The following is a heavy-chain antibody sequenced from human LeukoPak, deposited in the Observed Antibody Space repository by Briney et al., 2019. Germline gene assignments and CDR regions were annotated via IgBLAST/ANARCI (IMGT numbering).Heavy chain of an antibody. V-gene: IGHV3-48*03. D-gene: IGHD1-26*01. CDR3: ATQVGDGGYFDY. J-gene: IGHJ4*02. Sequence: GGSLRLSCAASGFTFSSYEMNWVRQAPGKGLEWVSYISSSGSTIYYADSMKGRFTISRDNAKNSLYLQMNSLRAEDTAVYYCATQVGDGGYFDYWGQGTLVTVSS. CDR2: ISSSGSTI. CDR1: GFTFSSYE.